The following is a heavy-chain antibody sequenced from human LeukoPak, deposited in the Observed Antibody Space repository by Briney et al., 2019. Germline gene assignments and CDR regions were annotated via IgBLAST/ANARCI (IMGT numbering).Heavy chain of an antibody. D-gene: IGHD3-9*01. CDR1: GFSFSSYW. J-gene: IGHJ4*02. Sequence: GGSLRLSCAASGFSFSSYWMSWVRQAPGKGLEWVANINPDGSNMLYVDSVKGRFTISRDNSKNTLYLQMNSLRAEDTAVYYCARDFHYYDILTGYFDYWGQGTLVTVSS. V-gene: IGHV3-7*01. CDR3: ARDFHYYDILTGYFDY. CDR2: INPDGSNM.